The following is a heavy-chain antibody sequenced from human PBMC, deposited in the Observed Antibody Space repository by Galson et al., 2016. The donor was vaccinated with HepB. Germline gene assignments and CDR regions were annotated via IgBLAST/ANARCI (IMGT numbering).Heavy chain of an antibody. V-gene: IGHV3-74*01. CDR3: GRTIIPSIPAFDI. Sequence: SLRLSCAASGFTFSTFWMHWVRQAPGKGLVWVSRISTDGTITTYADSVKGRFTISRDNAKNTLYLQMNRLRADDTAVYYCGRTIIPSIPAFDIWGPGTMVTVSS. CDR1: GFTFSTFW. D-gene: IGHD2-21*01. CDR2: ISTDGTIT. J-gene: IGHJ3*02.